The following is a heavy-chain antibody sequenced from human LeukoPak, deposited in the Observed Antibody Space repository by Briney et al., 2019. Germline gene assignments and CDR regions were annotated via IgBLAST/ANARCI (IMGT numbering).Heavy chain of an antibody. Sequence: PGGSLRLSCAASGFTFVTHAMTWVRQVPGKGLEWVSSISGSGGKTDYADSVKGRFTISRDNSRNTVYLQMHTLRAEDTAMYYCAKGLYYYDSSGYYLDYFDYWGQGTLVTVSS. CDR1: GFTFVTHA. V-gene: IGHV3-23*01. CDR3: AKGLYYYDSSGYYLDYFDY. CDR2: ISGSGGKT. J-gene: IGHJ4*02. D-gene: IGHD3-22*01.